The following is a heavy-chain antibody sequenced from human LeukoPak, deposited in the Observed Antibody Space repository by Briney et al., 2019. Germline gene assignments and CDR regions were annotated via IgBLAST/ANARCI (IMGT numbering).Heavy chain of an antibody. CDR3: ARDHNYAFDN. Sequence: GGSLRLSCTASGFPFIEYSMNWVRQAPGKGLEWISYIGIDSGNTKYADSVRGRFTVSTDKAKNSLYLQMNSLRVEDTAVYYCARDHNYAFDNWGQGTLVSVAS. D-gene: IGHD1-1*01. CDR2: IGIDSGNT. V-gene: IGHV3-48*01. J-gene: IGHJ4*02. CDR1: GFPFIEYS.